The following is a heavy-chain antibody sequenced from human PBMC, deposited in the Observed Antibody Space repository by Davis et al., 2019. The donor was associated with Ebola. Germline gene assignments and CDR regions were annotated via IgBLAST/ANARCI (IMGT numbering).Heavy chain of an antibody. Sequence: GESLKISCAASGFTFSSYAMSWVRQAPGKGLEWVSAISGSGGSTYYADSVKGRFTISRDNSKNTLYLQMNSLRAEDTAVYYCARLVDCSGGSCYGRRLGDYWGQGTLVTVSS. CDR2: ISGSGGST. CDR3: ARLVDCSGGSCYGRRLGDY. CDR1: GFTFSSYA. V-gene: IGHV3-23*01. J-gene: IGHJ4*02. D-gene: IGHD2-15*01.